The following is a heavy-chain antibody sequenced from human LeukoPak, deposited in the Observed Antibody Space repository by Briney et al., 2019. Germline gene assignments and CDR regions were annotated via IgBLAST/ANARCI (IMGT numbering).Heavy chain of an antibody. D-gene: IGHD3-22*01. J-gene: IGHJ6*02. V-gene: IGHV1-24*01. CDR2: FDPEDGET. CDR1: GYTLTDYY. CDR3: ATGRYYYDSSGRDPNYYYYGMDV. Sequence: ASVKVSCKASGYTLTDYYMHWVRQAPGKGLEWMGGFDPEDGETIYAQKFQGRVTMTEDTSTDTAYMELSSLRSEDTAVYYCATGRYYYDSSGRDPNYYYYGMDVWGQGTTVTVSS.